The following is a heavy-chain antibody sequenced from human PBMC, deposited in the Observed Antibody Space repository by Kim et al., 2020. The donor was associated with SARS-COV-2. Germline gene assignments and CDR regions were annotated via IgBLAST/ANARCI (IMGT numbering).Heavy chain of an antibody. CDR2: ISWNSVII. J-gene: IGHJ4*02. CDR3: ARGDYNKYDALDY. CDR1: GFTFHDYP. V-gene: IGHV3-9*01. Sequence: GGSLRLSCAAYGFTFHDYPLYWVRQTPRQGLEWVSRISWNSVIISYADSVRGRFTVSRDNAKNSLYLQMTSLRTDDTALYYCARGDYNKYDALDYWGQGTLVTVSS. D-gene: IGHD4-4*01.